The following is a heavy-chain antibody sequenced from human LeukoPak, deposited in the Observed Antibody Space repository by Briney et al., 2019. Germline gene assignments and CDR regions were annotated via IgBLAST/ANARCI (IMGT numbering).Heavy chain of an antibody. V-gene: IGHV3-43*01. CDR3: AKDRGYCSGGSCYGFDY. CDR2: ISWDGGST. D-gene: IGHD2-15*01. CDR1: GFTFTTYW. J-gene: IGHJ4*02. Sequence: GGSLRLSCAASGFTFTTYWLGWVRQAPGKGLEWVSLISWDGGSTYYADSVKGRFTISRDNSKNSLYLQMNSLRTEDTALYYCAKDRGYCSGGSCYGFDYWGQGTLVTVSS.